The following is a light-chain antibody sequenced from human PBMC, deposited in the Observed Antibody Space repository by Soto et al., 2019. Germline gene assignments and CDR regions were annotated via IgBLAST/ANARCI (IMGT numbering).Light chain of an antibody. Sequence: QPVLTQSPSASASLGASVKLTCTLSSGHSSYAIEWHQQQPEKGPRFLMKLNNDGSYSKGDGIPDRFSGSSSGAERYLTIANLQSEDEADYYCQTWGTGIWVFGGGTKLTVL. CDR3: QTWGTGIWV. V-gene: IGLV4-69*01. CDR1: SGHSSYA. CDR2: LNNDGSY. J-gene: IGLJ3*02.